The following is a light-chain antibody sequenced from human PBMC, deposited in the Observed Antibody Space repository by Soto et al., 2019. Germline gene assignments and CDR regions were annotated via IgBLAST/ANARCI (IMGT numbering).Light chain of an antibody. CDR2: GAS. CDR1: QSVSSN. V-gene: IGKV3-15*01. CDR3: QQYNNWPPAT. J-gene: IGKJ4*01. Sequence: EIVMAQSPATLSVSPGERATLSCRASQSVSSNLAWYQQKPGQAPRLLIYGASTRATGIPARFSGSGSGTEFKLTISSLQSEDLAVYCCQQYNNWPPATFGGGTEVEIK.